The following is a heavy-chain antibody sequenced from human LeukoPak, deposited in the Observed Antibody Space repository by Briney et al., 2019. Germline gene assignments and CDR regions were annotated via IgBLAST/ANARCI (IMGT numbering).Heavy chain of an antibody. V-gene: IGHV3-30*03. CDR3: ASLLRWEPY. CDR1: GFTFSSYG. Sequence: QPGRSLRLSCAASGFTFSSYGMHWVRQAPGKGLEWVAVISYDGSNKYYADSVKGRFTISRDNSKNTLYLQMNSLRAEDTAVYYCASLLRWEPYWGQGTLVTVSS. CDR2: ISYDGSNK. D-gene: IGHD4-23*01. J-gene: IGHJ4*02.